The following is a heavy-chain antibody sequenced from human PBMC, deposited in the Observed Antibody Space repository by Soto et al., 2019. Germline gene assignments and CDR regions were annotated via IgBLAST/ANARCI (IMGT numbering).Heavy chain of an antibody. CDR3: ARGNIVVVPAAIRDYYYYGMDV. J-gene: IGHJ6*02. CDR1: GGTFSSYA. Sequence: QVQLVQSGAEVKKPGSSVKVSYKASGGTFSSYAISWVRQAPGQGLEWMGGIIPIFGTANYAQKFQGRVTITADESTSTAYMELSSLRSEDTAVYYCARGNIVVVPAAIRDYYYYGMDVWGQGTTVTVSS. CDR2: IIPIFGTA. V-gene: IGHV1-69*01. D-gene: IGHD2-2*01.